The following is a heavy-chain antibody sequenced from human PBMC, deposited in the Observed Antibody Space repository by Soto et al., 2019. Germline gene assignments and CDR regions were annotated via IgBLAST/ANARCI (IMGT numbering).Heavy chain of an antibody. CDR3: ARALSGPAGHRNWFDP. V-gene: IGHV4-59*01. CDR1: GGSISSYY. CDR2: IYYSAST. Sequence: QVQLQESGPGLVKPSETLSLTCTVSGGSISSYYWCWIRQPPGKGLEWIGYIYYSASTNYNHALKSRGTISVDTSKNQFSLKLTSVTAADTAVYYCARALSGPAGHRNWFDPWGQGTLVTVSS. J-gene: IGHJ5*02. D-gene: IGHD2-2*01.